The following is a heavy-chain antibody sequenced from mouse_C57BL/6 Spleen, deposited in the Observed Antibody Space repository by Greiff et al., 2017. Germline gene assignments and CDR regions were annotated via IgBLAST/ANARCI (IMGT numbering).Heavy chain of an antibody. J-gene: IGHJ2*01. D-gene: IGHD4-1*01. Sequence: EVMLVESGGGLVKPGGSLKLSCAASGFTFSDYGMHWVRQAPEKGLEWVAYISSGSSTIYYADTVKGRFTISRDNAKNTLFLQMTSLRSEDTAMXYCARPRVTGYFDYWGQGTTLTVSS. CDR1: GFTFSDYG. CDR3: ARPRVTGYFDY. V-gene: IGHV5-17*01. CDR2: ISSGSSTI.